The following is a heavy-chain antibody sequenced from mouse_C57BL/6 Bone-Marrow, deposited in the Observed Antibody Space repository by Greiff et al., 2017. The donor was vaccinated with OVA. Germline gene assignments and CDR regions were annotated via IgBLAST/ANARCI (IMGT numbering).Heavy chain of an antibody. V-gene: IGHV5-9-1*02. Sequence: EVMLVESGAGLVKPGGSLKLSCAASGFTFSSYAMSWVRQTPEKRLEWVAYISSGGDYIYYADTVKGRFTISRATAGNTLYLQMSSLKSEDTAMYYCTRLLDAMDYWGQGTSVTVSS. CDR1: GFTFSSYA. J-gene: IGHJ4*01. CDR2: ISSGGDYI. D-gene: IGHD2-1*01. CDR3: TRLLDAMDY.